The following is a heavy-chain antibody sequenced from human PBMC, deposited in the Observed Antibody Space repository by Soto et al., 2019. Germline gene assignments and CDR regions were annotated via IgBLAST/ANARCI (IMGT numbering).Heavy chain of an antibody. CDR2: IIPIFGTA. CDR1: GGTFSSYA. V-gene: IGHV1-69*01. CDR3: ARDLKRSVGAYYDYYYYYYGMDV. J-gene: IGHJ6*02. Sequence: QVQLVQSGAEVKKPGSSVKVSCKASGGTFSSYAISWVRQAPGQGLEWMGGIIPIFGTANYAQKFQGRVTITADESTSTAYMELSSLRSEDTAVYYCARDLKRSVGAYYDYYYYYYGMDVWGQGTTVTVSS. D-gene: IGHD1-26*01.